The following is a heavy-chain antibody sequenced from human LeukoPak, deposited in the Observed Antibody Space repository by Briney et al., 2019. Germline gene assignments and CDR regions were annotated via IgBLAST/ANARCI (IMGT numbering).Heavy chain of an antibody. D-gene: IGHD2-21*01. CDR1: GGSISSYY. CDR2: IYYSGST. J-gene: IGHJ2*01. V-gene: IGHV4-59*01. CDR3: ARDRDHTYSNWYFDL. Sequence: PSETLSLTCTVSGGSISSYYWGWIRQPPGKGLEWIGYIYYSGSTNYNPSLKSRVTISVDTSKNQFSLKLSSVTAADTAVYYCARDRDHTYSNWYFDLWGRGTLVTVSS.